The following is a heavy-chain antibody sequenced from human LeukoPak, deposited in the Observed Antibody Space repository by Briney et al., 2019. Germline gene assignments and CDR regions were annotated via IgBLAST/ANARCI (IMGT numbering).Heavy chain of an antibody. Sequence: PSETLSLTCTVVSGGSISSSSYYWGWIRQPPGKGLEWIGSFYYSGSTYYNPSLKSRVTISADTSKDQFSLKLSSVTAADTAVYYCARILLRNKNWFDPWGQGTLVTVSS. V-gene: IGHV4-39*01. CDR3: ARILLRNKNWFDP. D-gene: IGHD1/OR15-1a*01. CDR1: GGSISSSSYY. J-gene: IGHJ5*02. CDR2: FYYSGST.